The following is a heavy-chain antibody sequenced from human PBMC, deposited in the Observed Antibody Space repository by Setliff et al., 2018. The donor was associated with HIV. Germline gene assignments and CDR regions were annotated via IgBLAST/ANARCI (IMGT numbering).Heavy chain of an antibody. V-gene: IGHV4-59*10. CDR1: GGSFSAYY. D-gene: IGHD3-22*01. CDR2: IYSTGDT. Sequence: KASETLSLTCAVYGGSFSAYYWSWIRQPPGKGLEWVGHIYSTGDTNYNPSLKSRVTLSADTSKNQLSLSLTSVTAADTAVYYCARVRLTMIMMVDYFDQWGQGTLVTVSS. J-gene: IGHJ4*02. CDR3: ARVRLTMIMMVDYFDQ.